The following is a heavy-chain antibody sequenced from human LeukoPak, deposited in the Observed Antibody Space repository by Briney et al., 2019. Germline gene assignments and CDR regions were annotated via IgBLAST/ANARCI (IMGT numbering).Heavy chain of an antibody. CDR1: GFTFTSSA. V-gene: IGHV1-58*02. CDR2: IVVGSGNT. CDR3: AADHIAAAGAFDP. J-gene: IGHJ5*02. D-gene: IGHD6-13*01. Sequence: ASVKVSCKASGFTFTSSAMQWVRQARGQRLEWIGWIVVGSGNTNYAQKFQERVTITRDMSTSTAYMELSSLRSEDPAVYYCAADHIAAAGAFDPWGQGTLVTVSS.